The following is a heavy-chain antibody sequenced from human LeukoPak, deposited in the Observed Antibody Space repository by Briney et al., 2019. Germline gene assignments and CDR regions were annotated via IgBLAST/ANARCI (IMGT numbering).Heavy chain of an antibody. CDR1: GGSISSYY. CDR3: AGSVVVAATCDY. CDR2: IYYSGST. D-gene: IGHD2-15*01. V-gene: IGHV4-59*01. J-gene: IGHJ4*02. Sequence: SETLSLTCTVSGGSISSYYWSWIRQPPGKGLEWIGHIYYSGSTNYNPSLKSRVTISVDTSKNQFSLKLSSVTAADTAVYYCAGSVVVAATCDYWGQGTLVTVSS.